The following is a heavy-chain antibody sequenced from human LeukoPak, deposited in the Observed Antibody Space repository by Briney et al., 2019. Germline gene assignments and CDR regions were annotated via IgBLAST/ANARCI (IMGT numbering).Heavy chain of an antibody. V-gene: IGHV3-7*03. Sequence: GGSLRLSCEASGFTFSSYSINWVRQAPGKGLEWVASINHNGNVNYYVDSVKGRFTISRDNAKNSLYLQMSNLRAEDTAVYFCARGGGLDVWGQGATVTVSS. J-gene: IGHJ6*02. CDR3: ARGGGLDV. CDR1: GFTFSSYS. D-gene: IGHD3-16*01. CDR2: INHNGNVN.